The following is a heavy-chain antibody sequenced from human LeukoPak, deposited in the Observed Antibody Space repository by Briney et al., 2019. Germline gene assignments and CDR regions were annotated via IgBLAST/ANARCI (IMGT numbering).Heavy chain of an antibody. J-gene: IGHJ3*02. V-gene: IGHV1-18*01. CDR3: ARSLGDEGADAFDI. D-gene: IGHD3-16*01. CDR2: ISAYNGNT. Sequence: ASVKVSCKASGYTFTSYGISWVRQAPGQGLEWMGWISAYNGNTNHAQKLQGRVTMTTDTSTSTAYMELRCLRSDDTAVYYCARSLGDEGADAFDIWGQGTMVTVSS. CDR1: GYTFTSYG.